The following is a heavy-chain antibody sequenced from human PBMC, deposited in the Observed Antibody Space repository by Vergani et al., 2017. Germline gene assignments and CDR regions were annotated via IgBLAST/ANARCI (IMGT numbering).Heavy chain of an antibody. V-gene: IGHV3-9*01. CDR2: ISWNSGSI. Sequence: EVQLVESGGGLVQPGRSLRLSCAASGFTFVDYAMNGVRQAPGKGLEWVSGISWNSGSIGYADSVKGRFTISRDNAKNSLYLQMNSLRAEDTALYYCAKEGVEKDAFDIWGQGTMVTVSS. CDR3: AKEGVEKDAFDI. CDR1: GFTFVDYA. J-gene: IGHJ3*02. D-gene: IGHD2-21*01.